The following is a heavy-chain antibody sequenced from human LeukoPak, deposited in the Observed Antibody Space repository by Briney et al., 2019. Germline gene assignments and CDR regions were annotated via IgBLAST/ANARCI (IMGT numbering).Heavy chain of an antibody. CDR2: VYYSGST. J-gene: IGHJ4*02. Sequence: SETLSLTCVVSGGSVSGYYWGWIRQPPGRGLEWIGYVYYSGSTNYNPSFKSRITISVDTSRNQFSLQLSSVTTADTAVYYCARIHRYCSGGACYVLDNWGQGTLVAVSS. CDR3: ARIHRYCSGGACYVLDN. D-gene: IGHD2-15*01. CDR1: GGSVSGYY. V-gene: IGHV4-59*02.